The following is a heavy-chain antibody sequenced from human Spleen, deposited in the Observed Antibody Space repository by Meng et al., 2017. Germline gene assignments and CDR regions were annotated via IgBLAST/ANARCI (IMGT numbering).Heavy chain of an antibody. CDR3: ARYGFMGY. Sequence: GESLKISCAASGFTFSSYEMNWVRQAPGKGLEWLSYISSSGTTYYGDSVKGRFTISRDNAKNSLYLQMNSLRAEDTAVYYCARYGFMGYWGQGTLVTVSS. J-gene: IGHJ4*02. CDR2: ISSSGTT. V-gene: IGHV3-48*03. CDR1: GFTFSSYE. D-gene: IGHD3-10*01.